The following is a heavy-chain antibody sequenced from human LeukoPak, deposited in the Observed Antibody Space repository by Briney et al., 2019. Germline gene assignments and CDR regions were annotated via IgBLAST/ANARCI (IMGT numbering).Heavy chain of an antibody. CDR3: ARGIGGYCSSTSCVFDM. J-gene: IGHJ3*02. D-gene: IGHD2-2*01. CDR1: GYTFTSYD. V-gene: IGHV1-8*03. Sequence: ASVKVSCKASGYTFTSYDINWVRQATGQGLEWMGWMNPNSGNTGYAQKFQRRVTITRNTSISTAYMELSSLRSEDTAVYYCARGIGGYCSSTSCVFDMWGQGTMVTVSS. CDR2: MNPNSGNT.